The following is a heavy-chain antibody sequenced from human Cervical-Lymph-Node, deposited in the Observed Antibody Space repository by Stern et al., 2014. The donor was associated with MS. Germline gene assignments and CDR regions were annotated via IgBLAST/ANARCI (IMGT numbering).Heavy chain of an antibody. CDR2: SYHSGST. CDR1: GGSISTVGYY. J-gene: IGHJ4*02. V-gene: IGHV4-31*03. D-gene: IGHD3-16*01. Sequence: QVQLQESGPGLVKPSQTLSLTCTVSGGSISTVGYYWTWIRQHPGQGLEWIGYSYHSGSTYYTPSLKSRASISVDTSKNQFSLNVTSVTAADTALYYCARSDRLWGSFDYWGQGTLVTVSS. CDR3: ARSDRLWGSFDY.